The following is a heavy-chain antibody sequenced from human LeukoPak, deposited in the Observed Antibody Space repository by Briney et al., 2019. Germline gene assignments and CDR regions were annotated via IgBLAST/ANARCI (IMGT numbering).Heavy chain of an antibody. CDR3: AKRMSGSYYPEY. CDR1: GFTFSSYG. V-gene: IGHV3-30*18. CDR2: ISYDGSNK. Sequence: GGSLRLSCAASGFTFSSYGMHWVRQAPGQGLQWVAVISYDGSNKYYADSVKGRFTISRDSSENTLYLQMNSLTAEDTAVYYCAKRMSGSYYPEYWGQGTLVTVSS. D-gene: IGHD1-26*01. J-gene: IGHJ4*02.